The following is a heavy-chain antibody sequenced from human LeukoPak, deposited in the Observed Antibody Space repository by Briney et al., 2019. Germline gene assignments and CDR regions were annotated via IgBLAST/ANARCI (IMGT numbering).Heavy chain of an antibody. D-gene: IGHD6-19*01. Sequence: GGSLKISCKGSGYSFTSYWIGWVRQMPGKGLEWMGIIYPGDSDTRYSPSFQGQVTISADKSISTAYLQWSSLKASDTAMYYCATTRYSSGWYEGYFDYWGQGTLVTVSS. J-gene: IGHJ4*02. V-gene: IGHV5-51*01. CDR1: GYSFTSYW. CDR3: ATTRYSSGWYEGYFDY. CDR2: IYPGDSDT.